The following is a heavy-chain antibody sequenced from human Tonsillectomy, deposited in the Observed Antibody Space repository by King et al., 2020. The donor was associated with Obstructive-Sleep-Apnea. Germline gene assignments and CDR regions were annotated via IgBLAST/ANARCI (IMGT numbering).Heavy chain of an antibody. CDR2: ISSSSSYI. D-gene: IGHD6-6*01. V-gene: IGHV3-21*01. CDR3: ARDWRNEYSSFNDAFDI. Sequence: VQLVESGGGLVKPGGSLRLSCAASGFTFSSYSMNWVRQAPGKGLEWVSSISSSSSYIYYADSVKGRFTISRDNAKNSLYLQMNSLRAEDTAVYYCARDWRNEYSSFNDAFDIWGQGTMVTVSS. J-gene: IGHJ3*02. CDR1: GFTFSSYS.